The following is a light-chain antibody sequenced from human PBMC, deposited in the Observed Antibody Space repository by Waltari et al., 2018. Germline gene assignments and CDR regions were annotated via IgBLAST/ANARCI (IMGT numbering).Light chain of an antibody. Sequence: DVVMTQSPLSLPVTLGQPASISCRSSQSLVYSDGNTYLNWFQERPGQSPRRLIYKVTNRESGVPERFSGRGSGTDFTLKISRVEAEDVGVYHCMQSAHWPWTFGQGTKVEIK. CDR1: QSLVYSDGNTY. J-gene: IGKJ1*01. CDR3: MQSAHWPWT. CDR2: KVT. V-gene: IGKV2-30*01.